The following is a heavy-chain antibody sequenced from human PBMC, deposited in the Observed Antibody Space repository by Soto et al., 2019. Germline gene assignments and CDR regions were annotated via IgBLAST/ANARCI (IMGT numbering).Heavy chain of an antibody. Sequence: GGSLRLSCAASGFTFSSYGMHWVRQAPGKGLEWVAVISYDGSNKYYADSVKGRFTISRDNSKNTLYLQMNSLRAEDTAVYYCAKDRPRTYYYDSSGYYPVSDYWGQGTLVTVS. CDR3: AKDRPRTYYYDSSGYYPVSDY. V-gene: IGHV3-30*18. CDR2: ISYDGSNK. D-gene: IGHD3-22*01. CDR1: GFTFSSYG. J-gene: IGHJ4*02.